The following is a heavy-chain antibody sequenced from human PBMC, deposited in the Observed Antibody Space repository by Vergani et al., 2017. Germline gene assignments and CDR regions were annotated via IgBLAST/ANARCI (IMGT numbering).Heavy chain of an antibody. Sequence: EVQLVESGGGLVQPGRSLRLSCAASGFTFDDYAMHWVRQAPGKGLEWVSGISWNSGSIGYADSVKGRFTISRDNAKHSLYLQMNSLRAEDTALYYCAKGGGMGGMGYFDYWGQGSLVTVSS. V-gene: IGHV3-9*01. CDR1: GFTFDDYA. CDR3: AKGGGMGGMGYFDY. D-gene: IGHD3-16*01. J-gene: IGHJ4*02. CDR2: ISWNSGSI.